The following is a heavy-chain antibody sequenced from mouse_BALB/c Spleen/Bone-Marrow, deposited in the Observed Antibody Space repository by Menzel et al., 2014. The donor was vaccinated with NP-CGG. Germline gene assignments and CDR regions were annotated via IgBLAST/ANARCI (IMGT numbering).Heavy chain of an antibody. Sequence: VNLVESGPGLVAPSQSLSIPCTVSGFSLTSYGVHWVRQPPGKGLEWLGVIWAGGSTNYNSALMSRLSISKDNSKSQVFLKMNSLQTDDTAMYYCAREGSTMITTPFAYWGQGTLVTVSA. D-gene: IGHD2-4*01. CDR3: AREGSTMITTPFAY. V-gene: IGHV2-9*02. CDR1: GFSLTSYG. J-gene: IGHJ3*01. CDR2: IWAGGST.